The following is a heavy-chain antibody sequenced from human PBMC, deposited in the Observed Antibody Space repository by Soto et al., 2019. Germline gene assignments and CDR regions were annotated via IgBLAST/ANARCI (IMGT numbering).Heavy chain of an antibody. CDR1: GFSISSGYS. V-gene: IGHV4-38-2*02. CDR2: IYHSGTT. CDR3: ARDSSGYYWFDP. D-gene: IGHD3-22*01. J-gene: IGHJ5*02. Sequence: SETLSLTCAVSGFSISSGYSWGWIRQPPGKGPEWLGSIYHSGTTYYNPSVKGRVTISVDTSKNQFSLKMSSVTAADTAVYYCARDSSGYYWFDPWGQGTLVTVSS.